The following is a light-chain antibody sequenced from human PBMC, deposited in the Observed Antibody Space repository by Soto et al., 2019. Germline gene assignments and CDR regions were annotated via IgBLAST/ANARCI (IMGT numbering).Light chain of an antibody. CDR1: QSVSSNY. Sequence: EIVLTQSPGTLSLSPGERATLSCRASQSVSSNYLAWYQQKPGQAPRLLIYGASSRATGIPDRFSGSGSGTDFTLTISILEPEDCAVYYCQQYDSSLFTFGPGTKVDI. V-gene: IGKV3-20*01. CDR2: GAS. J-gene: IGKJ3*01. CDR3: QQYDSSLFT.